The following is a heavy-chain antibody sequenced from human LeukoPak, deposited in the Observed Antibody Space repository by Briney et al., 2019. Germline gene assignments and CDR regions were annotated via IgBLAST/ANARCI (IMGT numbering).Heavy chain of an antibody. CDR1: GYTFIGSY. Sequence: GASVKVSCKASGYTFIGSYMHWVRQAPGQGLEWMGWLNPNSDVTEYAQKFQGRATMTRDTSISTAYLELTMLRPDDTAVYYCARATYIYDSSGYCLTSWGQGTLVTVSS. D-gene: IGHD3-22*01. CDR2: LNPNSDVT. J-gene: IGHJ5*02. CDR3: ARATYIYDSSGYCLTS. V-gene: IGHV1-2*02.